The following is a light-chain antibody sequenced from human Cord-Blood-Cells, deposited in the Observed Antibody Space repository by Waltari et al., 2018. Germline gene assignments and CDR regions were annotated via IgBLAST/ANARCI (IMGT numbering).Light chain of an antibody. CDR3: QQYNNWPRT. CDR1: QSVSSN. Sequence: DIVMTQSPATLSVSPGERASLSCRASQSVSSNLAWYQQKPGQAPRLLIYGASTRATGIPARFSGSGSGTEFTLTISSLQSEDFAVHYCQQYNNWPRTFGQGTKVEIK. CDR2: GAS. V-gene: IGKV3-15*01. J-gene: IGKJ1*01.